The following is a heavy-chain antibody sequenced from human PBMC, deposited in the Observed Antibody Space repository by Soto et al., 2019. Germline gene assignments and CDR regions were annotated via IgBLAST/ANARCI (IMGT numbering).Heavy chain of an antibody. Sequence: ASVKVSCKASGFIFTDYALHWVRQAPGQRPEWMAWINADNGNTKYSVNFQGRVTTTRDTSASTAYMDLSSLRSEDTAVYYCARAAAAGTKNYYYGMDVWGQGTTVTVSS. CDR1: GFIFTDYA. V-gene: IGHV1-3*01. J-gene: IGHJ6*02. CDR3: ARAAAAGTKNYYYGMDV. CDR2: INADNGNT. D-gene: IGHD6-13*01.